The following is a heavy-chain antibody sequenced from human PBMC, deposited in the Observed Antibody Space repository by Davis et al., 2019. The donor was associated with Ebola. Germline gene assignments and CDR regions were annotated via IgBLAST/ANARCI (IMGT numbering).Heavy chain of an antibody. CDR3: AKGGGYSGYDSLDYYYSMDV. CDR2: IKQDGSEK. CDR1: GFTLNNAW. Sequence: GGSLRLSCVASGFTLNNAWMSWVRQAPGKGLEWVANIKQDGSEKYYVDPVKGRFTISRNNAKNSLYLQMNSLRAEDTAVYYWAKGGGYSGYDSLDYYYSMDVWGKGTTVTVSS. V-gene: IGHV3-7*01. D-gene: IGHD5-12*01. J-gene: IGHJ6*03.